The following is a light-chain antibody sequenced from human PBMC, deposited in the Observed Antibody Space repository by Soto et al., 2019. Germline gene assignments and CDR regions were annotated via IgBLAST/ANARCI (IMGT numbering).Light chain of an antibody. J-gene: IGLJ2*01. CDR3: HSYDVSLSGPV. CDR1: GSNIGAGYD. CDR2: VNN. Sequence: QSVLTQPPSVSGAPGQRVTISCTGSGSNIGAGYDVHWYQQLPGTAPKVLIYVNNNRPSGVPDRFSGSKSGTSASLAITGLQAEDEADYYCHSYDVSLSGPVFGGGTKVTVL. V-gene: IGLV1-40*01.